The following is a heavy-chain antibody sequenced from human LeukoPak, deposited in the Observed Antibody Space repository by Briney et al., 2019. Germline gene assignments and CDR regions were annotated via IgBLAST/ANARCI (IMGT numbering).Heavy chain of an antibody. CDR2: ISAGGSAT. D-gene: IGHD6-19*01. Sequence: GGSLRLSCAASGFTFTSYAMHWVRQVPGKGLEWVSSISAGGSATFYTDSLNGRFTISRDNAKKTFFLQMKSLRPGDTALYYCAKGTDTSGRENFDFWGQGTLVTVSS. CDR3: AKGTDTSGRENFDF. J-gene: IGHJ4*02. CDR1: GFTFTSYA. V-gene: IGHV3-23*01.